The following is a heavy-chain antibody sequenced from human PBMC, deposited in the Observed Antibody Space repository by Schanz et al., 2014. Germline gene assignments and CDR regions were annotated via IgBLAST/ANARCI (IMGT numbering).Heavy chain of an antibody. V-gene: IGHV1-69*04. CDR3: ARDRLECGAECYSVEVFEI. J-gene: IGHJ4*02. D-gene: IGHD2-21*01. Sequence: QVQLVQSGAEVKKPGSSMKVSCKASGGTFSTYPINWLRQAPGQGLEWMGRIIPILGLAKYEQKFQDKVTITADTSTTTAYMELSGLRSEDTAVYYCARDRLECGAECYSVEVFEIWGQGTLVIVSS. CDR2: IIPILGLA. CDR1: GGTFSTYP.